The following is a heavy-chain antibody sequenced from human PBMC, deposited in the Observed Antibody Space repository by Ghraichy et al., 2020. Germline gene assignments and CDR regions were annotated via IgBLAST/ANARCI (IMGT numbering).Heavy chain of an antibody. CDR3: ARSERTWSGYYTLFDY. Sequence: GGSLRLSCAASGFTFSDYYMSWIRQAPGKGLEWVSYISSSGSTIYYADSVKGRFTISRDNAKNSLYLQMNSLRAEDTAVYYCARSERTWSGYYTLFDYWGQGTLVTVSS. CDR1: GFTFSDYY. CDR2: ISSSGSTI. D-gene: IGHD3-3*01. J-gene: IGHJ4*02. V-gene: IGHV3-11*01.